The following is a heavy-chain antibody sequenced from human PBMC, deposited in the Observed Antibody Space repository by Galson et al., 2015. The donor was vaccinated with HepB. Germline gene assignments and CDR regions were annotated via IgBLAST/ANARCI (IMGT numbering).Heavy chain of an antibody. CDR2: IYWDDDK. J-gene: IGHJ5*02. D-gene: IGHD2-2*02. V-gene: IGHV2-5*02. CDR1: GFSLSTTGVG. CDR3: AHRRVNCSSATCYSWFDP. Sequence: PALVKPTQTLTLTCTFSGFSLSTTGVGVGWIRQPPGKALEWLALIYWDDDKRYSPSLKSRLTITKDTSKNQVVFTMTNMDPVDTATYYCAHRRVNCSSATCYSWFDPWGQGTLVTVSS.